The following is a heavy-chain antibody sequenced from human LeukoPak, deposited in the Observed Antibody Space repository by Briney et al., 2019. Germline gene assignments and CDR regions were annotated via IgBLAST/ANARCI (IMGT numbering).Heavy chain of an antibody. CDR3: ARVKYSSSFLFRGYYYYMDV. J-gene: IGHJ6*03. D-gene: IGHD6-6*01. V-gene: IGHV1-69*06. CDR1: GYTFTSYY. Sequence: SAKVSCKASGYTFTSYYMHWVRQAPGQGLEWMGGIIPIFGTANYAQKFQGRVTITADKSTSTAYMELSSLRSEDTAVYYCARVKYSSSFLFRGYYYYMDVWGKGTTVTVSS. CDR2: IIPIFGTA.